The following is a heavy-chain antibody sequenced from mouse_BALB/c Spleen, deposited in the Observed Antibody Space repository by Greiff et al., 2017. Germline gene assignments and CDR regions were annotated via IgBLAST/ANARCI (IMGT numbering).Heavy chain of an antibody. CDR2: IWGDGST. CDR1: GFSFTGYG. D-gene: IGHD1-1*01. Sequence: VHLVESGPGLVAPSQSLSITCTVSGFSFTGYGVNWVRQPPGQGLEWLGMIWGDGSTDYNSALKSSLSISKDISKSQVFLKMNSLQTDDTARYYGARAATGSWLAYWGQGTLVTVSA. J-gene: IGHJ3*01. CDR3: ARAATGSWLAY. V-gene: IGHV2-6-7*01.